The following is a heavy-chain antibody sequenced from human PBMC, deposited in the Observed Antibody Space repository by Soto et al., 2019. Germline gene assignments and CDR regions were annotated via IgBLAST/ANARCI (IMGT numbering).Heavy chain of an antibody. Sequence: VQLVESGGGLVQPGGSLRLSCAASGFTVSSNYRNWVRQAPGKGLEWLSVLYSGAGTYYADSVKDRFTISRDNSKNTLYLQLNSLRAEDTAIYYCARECGGDCSNAFDLWGQGTMVTVSP. CDR2: LYSGAGT. V-gene: IGHV3-66*01. CDR3: ARECGGDCSNAFDL. CDR1: GFTVSSNY. D-gene: IGHD2-21*01. J-gene: IGHJ3*01.